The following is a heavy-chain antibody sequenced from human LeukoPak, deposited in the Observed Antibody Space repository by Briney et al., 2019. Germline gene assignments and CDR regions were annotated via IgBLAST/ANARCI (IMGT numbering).Heavy chain of an antibody. D-gene: IGHD4-17*01. V-gene: IGHV3-66*01. Sequence: GGSLRLSCAASGFSIRNNYMTWVRQAPGKGLEWVSIIIGGGSTYYADSVKGRFTISRDNSKNTLYLQMNSLRGDDTAVYYCASDGTTLTKTAFDSWGQGTLVTVSS. J-gene: IGHJ4*02. CDR1: GFSIRNNY. CDR2: IIGGGST. CDR3: ASDGTTLTKTAFDS.